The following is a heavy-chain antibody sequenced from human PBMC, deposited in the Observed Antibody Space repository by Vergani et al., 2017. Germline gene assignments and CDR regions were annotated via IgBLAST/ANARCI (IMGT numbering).Heavy chain of an antibody. CDR2: IIPIFTTA. Sequence: QVQLLQSGSELKKPGASVRISCEASGYTFTNYPLIWVRQAPGQGLEWMGGIIPIFTTANYAQKFQGRVTITADESTSTAYMELSSLRSEDTAVYYCARNGVGCSSTSCYDNWFDPWGQGTLVTVSS. J-gene: IGHJ5*02. CDR3: ARNGVGCSSTSCYDNWFDP. D-gene: IGHD2-2*01. CDR1: GYTFTNYP. V-gene: IGHV1-69*01.